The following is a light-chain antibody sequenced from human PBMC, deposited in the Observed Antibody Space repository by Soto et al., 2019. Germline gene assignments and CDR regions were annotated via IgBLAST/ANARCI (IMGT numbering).Light chain of an antibody. CDR1: QGISNY. CDR3: QKYNSAPFT. V-gene: IGKV1-27*01. Sequence: DIQLTQSPSSLSASVGDSVTITCRASQGISNYLAWYQQKPGNIPNLLIYAASTLHSGVPSRFSGSGSGTDFALTISSLQPEDVATYYCQKYNSAPFTFGPGTKVDI. J-gene: IGKJ3*01. CDR2: AAS.